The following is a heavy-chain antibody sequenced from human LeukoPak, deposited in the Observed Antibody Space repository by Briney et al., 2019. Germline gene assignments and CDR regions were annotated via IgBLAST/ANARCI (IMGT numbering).Heavy chain of an antibody. V-gene: IGHV1-18*01. CDR3: ARAFSGYPFDY. J-gene: IGHJ4*02. D-gene: IGHD5-12*01. CDR2: ISAYNGNT. CDR1: GGTFSSYA. Sequence: ASVKVSCKASGGTFSSYAISWVRQAPGQGLEWMGWISAYNGNTNYAQKLQGRVTMTTDTSTSTAYMELRSLRSDDTAVYYCARAFSGYPFDYWGRGTLVTVSS.